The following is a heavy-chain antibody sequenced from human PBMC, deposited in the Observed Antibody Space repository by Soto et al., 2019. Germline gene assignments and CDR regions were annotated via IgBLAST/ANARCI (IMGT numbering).Heavy chain of an antibody. D-gene: IGHD2-2*01. CDR3: ARDMGGYCSSTSCPLGGRNWFDP. CDR1: GYTFTSYG. CDR2: ISAYNGNT. Sequence: ASVKVSCKASGYTFTSYGISWVRQAPGQGLEWMGWISAYNGNTNYAQKLQGRVTMTTDTSTSTAYMELRSLRSDDTAVYYCARDMGGYCSSTSCPLGGRNWFDPWGQGTQVTVSS. V-gene: IGHV1-18*01. J-gene: IGHJ5*02.